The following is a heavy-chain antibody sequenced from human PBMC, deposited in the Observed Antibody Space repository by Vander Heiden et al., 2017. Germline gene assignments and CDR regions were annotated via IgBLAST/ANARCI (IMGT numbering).Heavy chain of an antibody. V-gene: IGHV3-23*01. CDR3: AKEEGRITPGYSSS. J-gene: IGHJ4*02. CDR2: ISGSGGST. Sequence: EVQLLESGGGLVQPGVSLRLSCAASGFTFSSYAMGGVRQARGKGLEWVSAISGSGGSTYYADSVKGRFTISRDNSKNTLYLQMNSLRAEDTAVYYCAKEEGRITPGYSSSWGQGTLVTVSS. D-gene: IGHD6-13*01. CDR1: GFTFSSYA.